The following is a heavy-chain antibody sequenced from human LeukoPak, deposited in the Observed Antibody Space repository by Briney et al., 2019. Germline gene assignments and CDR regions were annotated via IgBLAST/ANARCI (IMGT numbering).Heavy chain of an antibody. CDR3: ARAGGRSWFDP. V-gene: IGHV1-2*02. J-gene: IGHJ5*02. Sequence: ASVKVSCKASGYSFNDKYLHWVRQAPGQGLEWMGSINPNSGGTNYAQKFQGRVTMTADTSMSTAYMELSRLTSDDTAVYYCARAGGRSWFDPWGQGTLVTVSS. CDR2: INPNSGGT. CDR1: GYSFNDKY.